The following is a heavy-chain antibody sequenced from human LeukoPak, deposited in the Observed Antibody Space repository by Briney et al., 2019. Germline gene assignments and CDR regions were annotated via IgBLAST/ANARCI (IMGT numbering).Heavy chain of an antibody. CDR3: AREFGATTSNYFDY. Sequence: GGSLRLSCVASGFTVRINHMSWVRQAPGKGLEWVSVISSGGSTYYADSVKGRFTISRDNSENTLFLQMNSLRAEDTAVYYCAREFGATTSNYFDYWGQGTLVTVSS. CDR2: ISSGGST. D-gene: IGHD1-1*01. CDR1: GFTVRINH. V-gene: IGHV3-53*01. J-gene: IGHJ4*02.